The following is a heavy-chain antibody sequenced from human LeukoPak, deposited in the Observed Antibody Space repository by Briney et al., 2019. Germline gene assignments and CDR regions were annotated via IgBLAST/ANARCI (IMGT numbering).Heavy chain of an antibody. V-gene: IGHV3-23*01. CDR2: ISGSGDNT. D-gene: IGHD3-16*01. CDR3: AKLGGHPLHNYYVGV. CDR1: GFTFSGFA. J-gene: IGHJ6*03. Sequence: RGSLRLSCAASGFTFSGFAMSWVRRTPGKGLEWVSGISGSGDNTLYADSVKGRFTISRDNSKNTLYLEMNSLRAEDTAIYYCAKLGGHPLHNYYVGVWGKGTTVAVSS.